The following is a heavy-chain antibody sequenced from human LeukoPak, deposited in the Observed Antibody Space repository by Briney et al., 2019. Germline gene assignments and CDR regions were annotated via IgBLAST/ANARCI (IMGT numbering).Heavy chain of an antibody. D-gene: IGHD2-8*01. J-gene: IGHJ3*02. V-gene: IGHV5-51*01. CDR2: IYPGDSDT. Sequence: GESLKISCKGSGYSFTSYWIGWVRQMPGKGLEWMGIIYPGDSDTRYSPPFQGQVTISADKSISTAYLQWSSLKASDTAMYYCARRYTNGVPHDAFDIWGQGTMVTVSS. CDR3: ARRYTNGVPHDAFDI. CDR1: GYSFTSYW.